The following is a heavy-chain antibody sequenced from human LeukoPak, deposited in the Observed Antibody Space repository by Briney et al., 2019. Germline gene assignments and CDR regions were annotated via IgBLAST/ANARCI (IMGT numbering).Heavy chain of an antibody. CDR2: INAGNGNT. CDR1: GYTFTSYA. CDR3: ARVWSSGWYRDFDY. J-gene: IGHJ4*02. Sequence: ASVKVSCKASGYTFTSYAMHWVRQAPGQRLEWMGWINAGNGNTKYSQKFQGRVTMTTDTSTSTAYMELRSLRSDDTAVYYCARVWSSGWYRDFDYWGQGTLVTVSS. V-gene: IGHV1-3*01. D-gene: IGHD6-19*01.